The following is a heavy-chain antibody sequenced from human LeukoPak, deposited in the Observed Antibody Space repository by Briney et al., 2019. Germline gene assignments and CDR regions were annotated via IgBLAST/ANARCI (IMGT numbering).Heavy chain of an antibody. D-gene: IGHD2-15*01. V-gene: IGHV6-1*01. J-gene: IGHJ1*01. CDR2: TSYRSKWYN. CDR3: ASWDHRGGPFQQ. Sequence: SQTLSLTCAISGDSVSSNSAAWNWIRQSPSRGLEWLGRTSYRSKWYNDYAVSVKSRITINPDTSKNQFSLRLNSATPEDTAVYYCASWDHRGGPFQQWGQGTLVTVSS. CDR1: GDSVSSNSAA.